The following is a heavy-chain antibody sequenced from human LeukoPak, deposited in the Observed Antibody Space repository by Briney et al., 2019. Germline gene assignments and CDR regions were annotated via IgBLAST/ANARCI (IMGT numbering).Heavy chain of an antibody. Sequence: SQTLSLTCTVSGGSISSGSYYWSWIRQPAGKGLEWIGRIYTSGSTNYNPSLKSRVTISVDTSKNQFSLKLSSVTAADTAVYYCARAYSSSYDAFDIWGQGTMVTVSS. CDR2: IYTSGST. D-gene: IGHD6-6*01. CDR3: ARAYSSSYDAFDI. V-gene: IGHV4-61*02. J-gene: IGHJ3*02. CDR1: GGSISSGSYY.